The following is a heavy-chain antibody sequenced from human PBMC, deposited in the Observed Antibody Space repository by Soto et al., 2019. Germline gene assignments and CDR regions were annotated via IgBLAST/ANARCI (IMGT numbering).Heavy chain of an antibody. CDR3: AKGGATYGLLTHDY. D-gene: IGHD3-9*01. Sequence: EVQLLESGGGLVQPGGSLRLSCVASGFSFSNYAMRWVRQAPWKGLGWVSTMSGSGSNTYYADSVKGRFAISRVNSRNTLYLQMNSLTAEDTAVYYCAKGGATYGLLTHDYWGQGTLVTVSS. V-gene: IGHV3-23*01. CDR2: MSGSGSNT. J-gene: IGHJ4*02. CDR1: GFSFSNYA.